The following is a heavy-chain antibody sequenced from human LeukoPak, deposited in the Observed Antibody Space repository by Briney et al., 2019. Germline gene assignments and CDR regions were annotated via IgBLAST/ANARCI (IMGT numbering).Heavy chain of an antibody. CDR1: GFTFSSYS. Sequence: GGSLRPSCAASGFTFSSYSMNWVRQAPGKGLEWVSYISSSSGTMFYADSVKGRFTISRDNAKNSLYLLMNSLRAEDTALYYCAKDINTGSYQFDYWGQGTLVTASS. D-gene: IGHD3-10*01. CDR2: ISSSSGTM. J-gene: IGHJ4*02. V-gene: IGHV3-48*01. CDR3: AKDINTGSYQFDY.